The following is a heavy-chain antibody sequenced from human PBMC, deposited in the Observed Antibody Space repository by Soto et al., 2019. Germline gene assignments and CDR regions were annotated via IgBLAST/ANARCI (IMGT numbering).Heavy chain of an antibody. CDR2: ISAYNGNT. CDR1: GYTFTSYC. D-gene: IGHD1-26*01. J-gene: IGHJ4*02. V-gene: IGHV1-18*04. CDR3: ARGSSGSYLSPFDY. Sequence: GASVNVSCKSSGYTFTSYCISWVRQAPGQGLEWMGWISAYNGNTNYAQKLQGRVTMTTDTSTSTAYMELRSLRSDDTAVYYCARGSSGSYLSPFDYWGQGTLVTVSS.